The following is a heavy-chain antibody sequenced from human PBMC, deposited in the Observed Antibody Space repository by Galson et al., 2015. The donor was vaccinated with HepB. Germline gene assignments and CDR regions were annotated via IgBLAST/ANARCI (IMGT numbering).Heavy chain of an antibody. CDR1: GFTFSSYG. J-gene: IGHJ6*02. V-gene: IGHV3-30*18. Sequence: SLRLSCAASGFTFSSYGMHWVRQAPGKGLEWVAVISYDGSNKYYADSVKGRFTISRDNSKNTLYLQMNSLRAEDTAVYYCAKDLAPSSVPRGDYYYGMDVWGQGTTVTVSS. D-gene: IGHD6-6*01. CDR2: ISYDGSNK. CDR3: AKDLAPSSVPRGDYYYGMDV.